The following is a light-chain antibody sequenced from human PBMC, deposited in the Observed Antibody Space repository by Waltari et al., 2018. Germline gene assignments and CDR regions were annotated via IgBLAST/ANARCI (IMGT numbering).Light chain of an antibody. J-gene: IGLJ2*01. CDR2: DVS. CDR3: SSQSSNDVVL. CDR1: SNDVGGYNS. Sequence: QSALTQPASVSGSPGQSVTIFCAGTSNDVGGYNSVSWYQEHPSQAPRVIIYDVSDRPSGVSDPFSGSKSGNTASLTISGLQAEDEADYYCSSQSSNDVVLFGGGTKLTVL. V-gene: IGLV2-14*01.